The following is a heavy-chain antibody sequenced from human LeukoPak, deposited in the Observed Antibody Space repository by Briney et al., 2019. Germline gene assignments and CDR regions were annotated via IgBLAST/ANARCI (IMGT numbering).Heavy chain of an antibody. J-gene: IGHJ4*02. Sequence: PGGSLRLSCAASGFTFSNAWMSWVRQAPGKGLEWVSYISSSGSTIYYADSVKGRFTISRDNAKNSLYLQMNSLRAEDTAVYYCARDPTSIAAAGSFDYWGQGTLVTVSS. CDR1: GFTFSNAW. CDR2: ISSSGSTI. D-gene: IGHD6-13*01. V-gene: IGHV3-11*04. CDR3: ARDPTSIAAAGSFDY.